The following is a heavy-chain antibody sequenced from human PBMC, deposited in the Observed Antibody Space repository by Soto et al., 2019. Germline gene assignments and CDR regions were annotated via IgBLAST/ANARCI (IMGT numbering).Heavy chain of an antibody. J-gene: IGHJ4*02. D-gene: IGHD2-21*02. V-gene: IGHV1-46*02. CDR2: IHPSGGGT. CDR3: AKGGHIAVVTASFDN. CDR1: GYTFNTYY. Sequence: QVQLVQSGAEVRKPGASVKVSCRPSGYTFNTYYLHWLRQAPGQALVWMGVIHPSGGGTTYAQKLLGSVSVTRDTSTTTVFMEMSSVRGDDMAVYYCAKGGHIAVVTASFDNWCQGTLVTVSS.